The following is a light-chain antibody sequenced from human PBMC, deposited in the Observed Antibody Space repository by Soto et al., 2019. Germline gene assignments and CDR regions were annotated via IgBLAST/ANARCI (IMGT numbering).Light chain of an antibody. J-gene: IGKJ3*01. CDR2: DAS. Sequence: EIVMTQSPATVSVSPGERATLSCRASQSVSSNLAWYQQKPGQAPRLLIYDASTRATGIPARFSGSGSGTEFALTISSLQSEDFAFYYCQQYNNWPPGTFGPGTKVDIK. CDR3: QQYNNWPPGT. V-gene: IGKV3-15*01. CDR1: QSVSSN.